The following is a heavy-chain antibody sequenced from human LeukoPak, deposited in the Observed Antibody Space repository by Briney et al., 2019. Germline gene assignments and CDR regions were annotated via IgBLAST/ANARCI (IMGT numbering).Heavy chain of an antibody. J-gene: IGHJ4*02. D-gene: IGHD3-22*01. V-gene: IGHV3-9*03. Sequence: GGSLRLSCAASGFTFDDYAMHWVRHAPGKGLEWVSGISWNSATTGYADSVRGRFTISRDNAKNSLDLQMNSLRAEDMALYYCAKDIDSSGYYRGGFDYWGQGTLVTVSS. CDR2: ISWNSATT. CDR1: GFTFDDYA. CDR3: AKDIDSSGYYRGGFDY.